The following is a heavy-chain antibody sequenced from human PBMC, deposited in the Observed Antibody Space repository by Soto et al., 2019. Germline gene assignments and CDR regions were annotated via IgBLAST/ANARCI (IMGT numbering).Heavy chain of an antibody. CDR3: AKKWAAGQLPYYSYYYMDV. V-gene: IGHV3-23*01. J-gene: IGHJ6*03. Sequence: EVQLLESGGGLVQPGGSLRLSCAASGFTFSSYAMSWVRQAPGKGLEWVSAISGSGGSTYYADSVKGRFTISRDNSKNTLYLQMNSLRAEDTAVYYCAKKWAAGQLPYYSYYYMDVWSKGPTVTVSS. CDR2: ISGSGGST. CDR1: GFTFSSYA. D-gene: IGHD6-13*01.